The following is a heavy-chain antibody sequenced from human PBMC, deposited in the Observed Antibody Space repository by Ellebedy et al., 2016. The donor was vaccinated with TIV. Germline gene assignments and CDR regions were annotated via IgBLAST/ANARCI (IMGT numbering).Heavy chain of an antibody. CDR2: INHSGST. CDR3: ARDERPIAVAGIGAFDI. J-gene: IGHJ3*02. CDR1: GGSFSGYY. V-gene: IGHV4-34*01. Sequence: SETLSLTXAVYGGSFSGYYWTWIRQPPGKGLEWIGEINHSGSTNFNPSLKSRVSISVDTSKNQFSLNLNSVTGADTAVYYCARDERPIAVAGIGAFDIWGQGTMVTVSS. D-gene: IGHD6-19*01.